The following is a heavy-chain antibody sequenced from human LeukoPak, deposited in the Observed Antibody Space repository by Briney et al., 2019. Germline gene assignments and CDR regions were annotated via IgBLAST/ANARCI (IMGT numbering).Heavy chain of an antibody. CDR2: ISGSGGST. Sequence: PVGSLRLSCAASGFAFSSYAMRWGRQAPGEGRGWGSAISGSGGSTNYADSVKSRFTISRDKSKNTLYLQMSSLRAEDTAVYYCARDSGGIVNIRVNAFDIWGQGTMVTVSS. CDR3: ARDSGGIVNIRVNAFDI. D-gene: IGHD2-15*01. J-gene: IGHJ3*02. CDR1: GFAFSSYA. V-gene: IGHV3-23*01.